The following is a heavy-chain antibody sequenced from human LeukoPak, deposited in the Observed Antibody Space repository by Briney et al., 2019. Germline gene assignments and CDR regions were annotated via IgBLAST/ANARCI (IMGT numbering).Heavy chain of an antibody. Sequence: SVKVSCTASGGTFSSYAISWVRQAPGQGLEWRGGIIPIFVTANYAQKFQGRVTITTDESTSTAYMELSSLRSEDTAVYYCARVSSPTAMVFDYWGQGTLVTVSS. CDR3: ARVSSPTAMVFDY. CDR2: IIPIFVTA. V-gene: IGHV1-69*05. J-gene: IGHJ4*02. D-gene: IGHD5-18*01. CDR1: GGTFSSYA.